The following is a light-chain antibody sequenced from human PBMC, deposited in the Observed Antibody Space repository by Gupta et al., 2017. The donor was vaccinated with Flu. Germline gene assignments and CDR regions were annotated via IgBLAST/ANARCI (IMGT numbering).Light chain of an antibody. J-gene: IGLJ3*02. V-gene: IGLV8-61*01. Sequence: QTVVTQESSFSVSPGGTVTLTCGLTSGSVSSSHYPSWYQQTPGQAPRTLVHSTDRRFAGVPDRFSGSILGTKAALTITGAQPEDDCFYYCVLYLGSDIWVFGGGTKLTVL. CDR2: STD. CDR3: VLYLGSDIWV. CDR1: SGSVSSSHY.